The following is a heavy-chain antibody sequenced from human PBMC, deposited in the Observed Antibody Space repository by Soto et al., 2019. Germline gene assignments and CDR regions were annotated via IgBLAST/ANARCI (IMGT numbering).Heavy chain of an antibody. CDR2: IYTNGDT. CDR1: GGSIISYY. Sequence: SETLSLTCTVPGGSIISYYWSWIRQPAGKGLEWIGRIYTNGDTNYNPSLKSRVTMSVDTSKNQFSLNLSSVTAADTAVYYCARDYYGSGSRFNYWGQGTQVTVSS. CDR3: ARDYYGSGSRFNY. D-gene: IGHD3-10*01. V-gene: IGHV4-4*07. J-gene: IGHJ4*02.